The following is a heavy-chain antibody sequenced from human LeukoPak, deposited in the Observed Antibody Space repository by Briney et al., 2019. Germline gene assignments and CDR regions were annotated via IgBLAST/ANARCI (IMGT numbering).Heavy chain of an antibody. Sequence: PSGTLSLTCAVSGGSITTTNWWCWVRQPPGKGLEWIGGVHLSGATNYNPSLESRVSMSIDKSKNHLSLEVTSVTAADTAIYYCTRESGAFSPFGFWGQGTLLTVSS. CDR3: TRESGAFSPFGF. J-gene: IGHJ4*02. V-gene: IGHV4-4*02. CDR1: GGSITTTNW. CDR2: VHLSGAT. D-gene: IGHD1-26*01.